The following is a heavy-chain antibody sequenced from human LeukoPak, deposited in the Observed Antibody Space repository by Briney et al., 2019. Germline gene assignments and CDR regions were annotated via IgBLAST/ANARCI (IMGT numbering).Heavy chain of an antibody. J-gene: IGHJ4*02. CDR3: ARGLRYQTDKGPFDY. V-gene: IGHV4-34*01. Sequence: SGTLSLSCAVYGGSLSGYYWSWIRQPPGKGLEWFGEINHSGSTNYNPSLKSRVTISVDTSKNQFSLKLSSVTAADTAVYYCARGLRYQTDKGPFDYWGQGTLVTVSS. CDR1: GGSLSGYY. CDR2: INHSGST. D-gene: IGHD5/OR15-5a*01.